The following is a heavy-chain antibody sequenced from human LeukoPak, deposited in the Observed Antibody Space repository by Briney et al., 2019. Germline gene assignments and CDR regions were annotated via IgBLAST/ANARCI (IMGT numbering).Heavy chain of an antibody. V-gene: IGHV4-59*12. CDR3: ARDRVPTTVTTRWFDP. CDR2: IYYSGST. Sequence: SETLSLTCTVSGGSISSYYWSWIRQPPGKGLEWIGYIYYSGSTNYNPSLKSRVTISVDTSKNQFSLKLSSVTAADTAVYYCARDRVPTTVTTRWFDPWGQGTLVTVSS. D-gene: IGHD4-17*01. J-gene: IGHJ5*02. CDR1: GGSISSYY.